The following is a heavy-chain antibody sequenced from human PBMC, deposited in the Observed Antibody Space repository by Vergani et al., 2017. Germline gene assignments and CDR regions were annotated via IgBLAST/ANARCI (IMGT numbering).Heavy chain of an antibody. J-gene: IGHJ5*02. CDR2: INPNSGGT. CDR1: GGTFSSYA. V-gene: IGHV1-2*02. CDR3: AKDRYSSNGFDP. Sequence: QVQLVQSGAEVKKPGSSVKVSCKASGGTFSSYAISWVRQAPGQGLEWMGWINPNSGGTNYAQKFQGRVTMTRDTSISTAYMELSRLRSDDTAVYYCAKDRYSSNGFDPWGQGTLVTVSS. D-gene: IGHD6-19*01.